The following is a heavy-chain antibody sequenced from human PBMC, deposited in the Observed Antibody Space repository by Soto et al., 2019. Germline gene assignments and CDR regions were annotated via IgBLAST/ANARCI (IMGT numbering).Heavy chain of an antibody. J-gene: IGHJ4*02. V-gene: IGHV3-11*06. CDR2: ISSSSSYT. Sequence: AGGSLRLSCAASGFTFSDYYMSWIRQAPGKGLEWVSYISSSSSYTNYADSVKGRFTISRDNAKNSLYLQMNSLRAEDTAVYYCARDFSGSGFFDYWGQGTLVTVSS. CDR1: GFTFSDYY. D-gene: IGHD3-10*01. CDR3: ARDFSGSGFFDY.